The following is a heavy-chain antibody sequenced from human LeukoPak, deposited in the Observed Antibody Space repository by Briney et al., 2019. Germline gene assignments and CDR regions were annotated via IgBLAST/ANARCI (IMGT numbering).Heavy chain of an antibody. J-gene: IGHJ1*01. Sequence: GGSLRLSCAASGFTLSSYSMHWVRQAPGKGLEFVSAISRNGRNTYYANSVKGRFTISRDISKNTLYLQMGSLRPEDMAVYYCARVDSGSACASWGQGILVTVSS. CDR2: ISRNGRNT. CDR1: GFTLSSYS. CDR3: ARVDSGSACAS. D-gene: IGHD6-19*01. V-gene: IGHV3-64*01.